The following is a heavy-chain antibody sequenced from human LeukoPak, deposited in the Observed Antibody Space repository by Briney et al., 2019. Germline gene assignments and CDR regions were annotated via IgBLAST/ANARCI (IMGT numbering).Heavy chain of an antibody. CDR2: INGDGDRT. J-gene: IGHJ4*02. CDR1: GFTFSSYE. D-gene: IGHD1-26*01. Sequence: PGGSLRLSCAASGFTFSSYEMNWVRQPPGKGLEWVSLINGDGDRTFYADSVKGRFIISRDNSKNSLYLQMNSLRLEDTALYYCAKSNSVSYSGSSWGQGNLVPVSS. CDR3: AKSNSVSYSGSS. V-gene: IGHV3-43*02.